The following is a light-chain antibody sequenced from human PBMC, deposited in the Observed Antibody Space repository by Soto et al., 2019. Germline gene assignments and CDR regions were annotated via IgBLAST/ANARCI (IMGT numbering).Light chain of an antibody. Sequence: DIQMTQSPSSLSASVGDRVTLTCRASQGISNYFAWYQQKPGKVPKLLIYAASTLQSGVPSRFSGSGSGTDFTLTISSLQPEDVATYYCQKYNSAPPYTFGQGTKLEIK. CDR3: QKYNSAPPYT. CDR2: AAS. CDR1: QGISNY. V-gene: IGKV1-27*01. J-gene: IGKJ2*01.